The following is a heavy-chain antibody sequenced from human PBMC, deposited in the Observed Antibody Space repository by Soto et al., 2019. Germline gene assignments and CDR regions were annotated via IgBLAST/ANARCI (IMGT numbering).Heavy chain of an antibody. Sequence: TLSLTCTVSGTSIRSGGYYWTWIRQRPGKGLEWLGYIYYRGSTYYNPSLKTRVTLSLDPSKSQFSLTLTSVTAADTAIYYCASDLSGSRATIDYWGLGALVTVSS. CDR2: IYYRGST. CDR1: GTSIRSGGYY. J-gene: IGHJ4*02. D-gene: IGHD6-13*01. V-gene: IGHV4-31*03. CDR3: ASDLSGSRATIDY.